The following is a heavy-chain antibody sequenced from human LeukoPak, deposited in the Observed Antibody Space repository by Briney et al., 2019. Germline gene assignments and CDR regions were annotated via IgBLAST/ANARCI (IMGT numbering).Heavy chain of an antibody. J-gene: IGHJ4*02. CDR1: GYTFTSFY. CDR2: NNPSGGST. V-gene: IGHV1-46*01. Sequence: ASVKVSCKASGYTFTSFYMHWVRQAPGQGLEWMGINNPSGGSTSYAQKFQGRVTMTRDTSTSTVYMELSSLRSEDTAVYYCAVIAVARQFDYWGQGTLVTVSS. CDR3: AVIAVARQFDY. D-gene: IGHD6-19*01.